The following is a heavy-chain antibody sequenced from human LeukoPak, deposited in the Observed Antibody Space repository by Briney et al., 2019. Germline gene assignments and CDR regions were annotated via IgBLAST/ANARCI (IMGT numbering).Heavy chain of an antibody. CDR3: ASGKTSDFPYYFDY. CDR1: GYSFTSYW. J-gene: IGHJ4*02. D-gene: IGHD3-3*01. V-gene: IGHV5-51*01. CDR2: IYPGDSDT. Sequence: GGSLKISCEGSGYSFTSYWIGWVRQMPGKGLEWMGIIYPGDSDTRYSPSFQGQVTISADKSISTAYLQWSSLKASDTAVYYCASGKTSDFPYYFDYWGQGTLVTVSS.